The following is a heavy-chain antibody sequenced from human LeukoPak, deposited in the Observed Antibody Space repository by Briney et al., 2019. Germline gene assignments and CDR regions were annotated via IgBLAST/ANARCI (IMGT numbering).Heavy chain of an antibody. V-gene: IGHV3-33*06. CDR1: GFTFSNYG. CDR3: AKESSVAGAGLLDY. CDR2: IWYDGSNG. D-gene: IGHD6-19*01. J-gene: IGHJ4*02. Sequence: GRSLRLSCAASGFTFSNYGMHWVRQAPGEGLEWVAVIWYDGSNGYYADSVKGRFTISRDNSENTLYLQMNRLRAEDTALYYCAKESSVAGAGLLDYWGQGTLVTVSS.